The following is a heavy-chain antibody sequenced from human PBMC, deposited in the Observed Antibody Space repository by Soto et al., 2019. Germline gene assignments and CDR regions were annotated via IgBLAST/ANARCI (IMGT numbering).Heavy chain of an antibody. CDR1: GCSVSSGDYY. CDR3: ARFPHWTWYYDSSGYPVDS. Sequence: XETLSLTCTVAGCSVSSGDYYWSWIRQPPGKGLEWIGYIYYSGNTNYNPSLKSRVIISVDTSKNQFSLKLSSVTAADTAVYYCARFPHWTWYYDSSGYPVDSWGQGTLVTVSS. D-gene: IGHD3-22*01. CDR2: IYYSGNT. V-gene: IGHV4-61*08. J-gene: IGHJ4*02.